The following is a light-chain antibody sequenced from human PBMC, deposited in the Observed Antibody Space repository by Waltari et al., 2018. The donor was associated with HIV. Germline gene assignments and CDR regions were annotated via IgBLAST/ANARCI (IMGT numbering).Light chain of an antibody. V-gene: IGKV3-20*01. CDR3: QQYGSSTYS. CDR2: GAS. Sequence: EIVLTQSPGTLSLSPGDRATLSCRASQSVSNKFLAWYQHKRGQAPRPLVYGASSRARGIPDRFSGSGSGTDFTLTISRLEPEDFAMYYCQQYGSSTYSFGQGTKLEIK. CDR1: QSVSNKF. J-gene: IGKJ2*03.